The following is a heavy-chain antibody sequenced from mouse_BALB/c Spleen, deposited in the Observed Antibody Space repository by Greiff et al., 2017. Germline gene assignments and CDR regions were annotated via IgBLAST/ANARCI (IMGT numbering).Heavy chain of an antibody. Sequence: VHLVESGPGLVAPSQSLSLTCTVSGFSLSRYSVHWVRQPPGKGLEWLGMIWGGGSTDYDSAIISRLSISTDNSKSQVFLQMNSLQTDDTAMYYCARNGGGYYEGFAYWGQGTLVTVSA. J-gene: IGHJ3*01. CDR3: ARNGGGYYEGFAY. CDR2: IWGGGST. CDR1: GFSLSRYS. D-gene: IGHD2-3*01. V-gene: IGHV2-6-4*01.